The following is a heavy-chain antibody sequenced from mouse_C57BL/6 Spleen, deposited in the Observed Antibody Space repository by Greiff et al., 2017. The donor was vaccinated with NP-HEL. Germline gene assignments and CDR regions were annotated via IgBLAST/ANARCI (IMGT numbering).Heavy chain of an antibody. CDR2: IDPSDSYT. V-gene: IGHV1-69*01. CDR1: GYTFTSYW. CDR3: ARGKMAY. J-gene: IGHJ3*01. Sequence: VQLQQSGAELVMPGASVKLSCKASGYTFTSYWMHWVKQRPGQGLEWIGEIDPSDSYTNYNQKFKGKSTLTVDKSSSTAYMQLSSLTSEDSAVYYCARGKMAYWGQRTLVTVSA.